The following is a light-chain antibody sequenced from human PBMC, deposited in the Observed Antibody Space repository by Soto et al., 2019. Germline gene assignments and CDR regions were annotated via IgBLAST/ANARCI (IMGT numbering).Light chain of an antibody. V-gene: IGLV1-40*01. CDR3: QSYDSSLNAWV. Sequence: QSVLTQPPSASGTPGQRFTISCSGSTSNIGAGRDVHWYQQLPRTAPKLLIYGDNNRPSGVPDRFSGSRSGASGSLVITGLQTEDEADYYCQSYDSSLNAWVFGGGTKLTVL. J-gene: IGLJ3*02. CDR2: GDN. CDR1: TSNIGAGRD.